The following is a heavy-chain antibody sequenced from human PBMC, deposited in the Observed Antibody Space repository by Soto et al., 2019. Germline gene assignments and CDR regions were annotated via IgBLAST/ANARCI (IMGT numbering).Heavy chain of an antibody. J-gene: IGHJ5*02. Sequence: QVQLQESGPGLVKPSQTLSLTCTVSGGSISSGDYYWSWIRQPPGKGLEWIGYIYYSGSTYYNPSLGGGVNISVNTSKIQFSLKLSSVTAEDTAVYYCSKGLQNNGIDTWGQGTLVTVSS. CDR2: IYYSGST. CDR1: GGSISSGDYY. V-gene: IGHV4-30-4*01. D-gene: IGHD4-4*01. CDR3: SKGLQNNGIDT.